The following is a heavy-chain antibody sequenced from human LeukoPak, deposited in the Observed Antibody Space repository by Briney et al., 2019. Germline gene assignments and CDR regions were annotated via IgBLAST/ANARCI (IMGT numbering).Heavy chain of an antibody. CDR2: IYYSGST. V-gene: IGHV4-59*01. D-gene: IGHD6-19*01. J-gene: IGHJ4*02. CDR3: ARDRGLSSGWQHLPFDY. Sequence: SETLSLTCTVSGGSISSYYWSWIRQPPGKGLEWIGYIYYSGSTNYNPSLKSRVTISVDTSKNQFSLKLSSVTAADTAVYYCARDRGLSSGWQHLPFDYWAQETLVTVSS. CDR1: GGSISSYY.